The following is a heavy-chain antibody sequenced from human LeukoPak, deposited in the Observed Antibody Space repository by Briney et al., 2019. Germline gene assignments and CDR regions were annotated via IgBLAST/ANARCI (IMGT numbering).Heavy chain of an antibody. J-gene: IGHJ4*02. CDR1: GGSISTYY. V-gene: IGHV4-59*01. CDR2: IYYSGST. Sequence: PSETLSLTRTVSGGSISTYYWSWIRQPPGKGLEWIGYIYYSGSTDYNPSLKSRVTISVDTSKNQFSLKLSSVTAADTALYYCASLDSSGYYYFDYWGQGTLVTVSS. D-gene: IGHD3-22*01. CDR3: ASLDSSGYYYFDY.